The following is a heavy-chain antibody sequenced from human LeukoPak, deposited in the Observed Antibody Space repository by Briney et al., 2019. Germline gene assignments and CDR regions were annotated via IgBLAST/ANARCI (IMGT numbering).Heavy chain of an antibody. J-gene: IGHJ4*02. D-gene: IGHD1-14*01. CDR3: ARNRNLGGVTWYYFDS. CDR1: GFTFDDYA. CDR2: ISWNSDTR. Sequence: HSGGSLRLSCAASGFTFDDYAMHWVRQAPGKGLEWVARISWNSDTRGYADSVLGRFTISRDNARNVVYLEMDRLRTEDTALYYCARNRNLGGVTWYYFDSWGQGTRVTVSS. V-gene: IGHV3-9*01.